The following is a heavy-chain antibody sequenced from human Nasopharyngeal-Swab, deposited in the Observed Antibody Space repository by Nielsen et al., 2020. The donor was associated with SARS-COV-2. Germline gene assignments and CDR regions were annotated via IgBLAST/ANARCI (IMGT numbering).Heavy chain of an antibody. CDR1: GGSISSSSYY. CDR3: AATSVLRFLEWLNNWFDP. Sequence: SETLSLTCTVSGGSISSSSYYWGWIRQPPGKGREWIGSIYYSGSTYYNPPLKSRVTISVDTSKNQFTLKLSSVTAADTAVYYCAATSVLRFLEWLNNWFDPWGQGTLVTVSS. V-gene: IGHV4-39*01. J-gene: IGHJ5*02. CDR2: IYYSGST. D-gene: IGHD3-3*01.